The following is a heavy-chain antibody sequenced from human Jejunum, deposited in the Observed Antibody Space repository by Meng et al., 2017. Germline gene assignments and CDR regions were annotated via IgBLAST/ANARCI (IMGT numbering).Heavy chain of an antibody. CDR2: INNDGSIA. CDR1: GFMFSAYW. Sequence: GGSLRLSCAASGFMFSAYWMHWVRQVPGKGLGWVSRINNDGSIAMYADSVKGRFTISRDNAKNTLYLQMNSLRAEDSAVYYCARVKAYSSSCFDSWGQGALVTVSS. D-gene: IGHD6-6*01. J-gene: IGHJ4*02. CDR3: ARVKAYSSSCFDS. V-gene: IGHV3-74*03.